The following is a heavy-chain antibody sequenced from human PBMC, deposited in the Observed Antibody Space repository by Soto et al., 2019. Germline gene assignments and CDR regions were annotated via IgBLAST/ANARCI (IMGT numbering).Heavy chain of an antibody. CDR2: IYYSGST. J-gene: IGHJ4*02. V-gene: IGHV4-39*01. Sequence: SETLSLTCTVSGGSISSSSYYWGWIRQPPGKGLEWIGSIYYSGSTYYNPSLKSRVTISVDTSKNQFSLKLSSVTAADTAVYYCARHMSRTGELLDYWGQGTLVTVSS. CDR1: GGSISSSSYY. CDR3: ARHMSRTGELLDY. D-gene: IGHD1-26*01.